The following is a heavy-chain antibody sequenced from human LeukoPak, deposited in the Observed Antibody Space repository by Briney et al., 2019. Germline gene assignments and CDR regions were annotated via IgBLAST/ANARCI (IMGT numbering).Heavy chain of an antibody. J-gene: IGHJ4*02. CDR1: GFTFSNAW. V-gene: IGHV3-15*01. CDR3: TTDWGTIVATYLEWLDY. Sequence: GGSLRLSCAASGFTFSNAWMSWVRQAPGKGLEWVGRIKSKTDGGTTDYAAPVKGRFIISRDDSKNTLYLQMNSLKTEDTAVYYCTTDWGTIVATYLEWLDYWGQGTLVTVSS. CDR2: IKSKTDGGTT. D-gene: IGHD5-12*01.